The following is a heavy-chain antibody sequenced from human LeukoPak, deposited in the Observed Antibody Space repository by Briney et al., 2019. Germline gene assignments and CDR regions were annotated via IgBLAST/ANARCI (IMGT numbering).Heavy chain of an antibody. D-gene: IGHD5-12*01. Sequence: GGSLRLSCAASGFSFRDFWMTWVRRAPGKGLEWVANINQGGSVKYYVDSVKGRFTISRDDAESPLYVQMNSLRDEDTAVYYCARFGYSGWNLEYWGQGTLVTVSS. CDR1: GFSFRDFW. V-gene: IGHV3-7*01. CDR3: ARFGYSGWNLEY. J-gene: IGHJ4*02. CDR2: INQGGSVK.